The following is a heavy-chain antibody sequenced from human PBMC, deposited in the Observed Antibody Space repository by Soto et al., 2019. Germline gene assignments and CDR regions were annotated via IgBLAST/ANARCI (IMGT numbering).Heavy chain of an antibody. Sequence: SETLSLTCTFSVGSISRHYWSCIRHPPGKWLEWIGDFFNSGSTNYNPSLKSRVTLSIDTSKNRFSLKLTSVTAADTAMYYCARLADYYDSSGYSWKYYFEHWGQGALVTVST. V-gene: IGHV4-59*11. D-gene: IGHD3-22*01. CDR2: FFNSGST. J-gene: IGHJ4*02. CDR1: VGSISRHY. CDR3: ARLADYYDSSGYSWKYYFEH.